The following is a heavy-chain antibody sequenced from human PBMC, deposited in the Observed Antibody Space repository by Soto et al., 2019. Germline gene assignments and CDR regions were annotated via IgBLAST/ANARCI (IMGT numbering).Heavy chain of an antibody. CDR3: ARVRRSPNAMDV. CDR1: GYTFTGHY. CDR2: INPISGDT. D-gene: IGHD3-16*01. V-gene: IGHV1-2*02. J-gene: IGHJ6*02. Sequence: QVQLVQSGAEVKKPGASVKVSCKASGYTFTGHYIHWVRQAPGQGLEWMGWINPISGDTEYAEKFQGRVTMTRDTSISTAYMDLRSLISDDTDVYYCARVRRSPNAMDVWGQGTTVTASS.